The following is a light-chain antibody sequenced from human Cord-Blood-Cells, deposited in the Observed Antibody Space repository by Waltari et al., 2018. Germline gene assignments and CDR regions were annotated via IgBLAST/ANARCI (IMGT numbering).Light chain of an antibody. CDR2: AAS. CDR1: QSIRGY. V-gene: IGKV1-39*01. Sequence: DMQQPQSPYSLSASVGDRVTITCRASQSIRGYLNWYQQKPEKAPKLLIYAASSLHSGVPSRSSGSGSGTDVTLTISSLQPGDCATYDSQQSYTALYTFSQETKLEI. CDR3: QQSYTALYT. J-gene: IGKJ2*01.